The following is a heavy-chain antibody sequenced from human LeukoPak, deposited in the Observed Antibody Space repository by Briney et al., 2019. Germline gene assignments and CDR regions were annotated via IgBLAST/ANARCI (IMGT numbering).Heavy chain of an antibody. V-gene: IGHV4-39*01. CDR1: GGSVSSSSYF. Sequence: SETLSLTCTVSGGSVSSSSYFWGWIRQPPGKGLEWIGSIYYSGSTYHNLSLKSRVTISVDTSKNQFSLRLSSVTAADTAVYYCARAVGAARPFYYYYYMDVWGKGTTVTVSS. CDR2: IYYSGST. CDR3: ARAVGAARPFYYYYYMDV. D-gene: IGHD6-6*01. J-gene: IGHJ6*03.